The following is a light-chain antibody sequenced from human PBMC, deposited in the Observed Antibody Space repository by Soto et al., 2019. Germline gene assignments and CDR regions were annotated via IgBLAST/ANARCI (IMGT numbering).Light chain of an antibody. CDR1: SSDVGGYNY. J-gene: IGLJ1*01. V-gene: IGLV2-14*01. Sequence: QSALTQPASVSGSPGQSNTISCTGTSSDVGGYNYVSWYQQHPGKSPKLMIYEVSNRPSGVSNRFSGSKSGNTASLTISGLQAEDEADYYCSSYTSSSAPYDFGTGTKLTVL. CDR2: EVS. CDR3: SSYTSSSAPYD.